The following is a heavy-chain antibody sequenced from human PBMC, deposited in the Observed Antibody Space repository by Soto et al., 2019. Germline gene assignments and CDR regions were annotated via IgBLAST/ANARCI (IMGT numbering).Heavy chain of an antibody. D-gene: IGHD2-15*01. Sequence: SWIRQLPGKGLEWSGYISYTGSTNYNPSLKGRVTMAVDTSNNQFSLMVTSVSAADTAVYYCVRNRYGLDPWGQGSLVTVSS. CDR2: ISYTGST. J-gene: IGHJ5*02. V-gene: IGHV4-59*01. CDR3: VRNRYGLDP.